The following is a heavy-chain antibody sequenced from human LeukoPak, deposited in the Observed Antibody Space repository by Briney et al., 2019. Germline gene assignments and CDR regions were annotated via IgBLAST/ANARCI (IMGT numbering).Heavy chain of an antibody. CDR3: ARDGAAAGTVPWFDP. Sequence: PSETLSLTCAVYGGSFSGYYWSWIRQPPGKGLEWIGEINHSGSTNYNPSLKSRVTMSVDTSKNQFSLKLSSVTAADTAVYYCARDGAAAGTVPWFDPWGQGTLVTVSS. CDR1: GGSFSGYY. J-gene: IGHJ5*02. V-gene: IGHV4-34*01. CDR2: INHSGST. D-gene: IGHD6-13*01.